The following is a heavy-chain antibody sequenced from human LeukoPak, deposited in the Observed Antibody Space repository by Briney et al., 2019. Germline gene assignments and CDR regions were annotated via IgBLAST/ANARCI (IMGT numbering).Heavy chain of an antibody. CDR1: GYTFTSYG. J-gene: IGHJ4*02. D-gene: IGHD3-22*01. Sequence: ASVKVSCKASGYTFTSYGISWVRQAPGQGLEWMGWISAYNGNTNYAQKLQGRVTMTADTSTSTAYMELRSLRSDDTAVYYCAMGGDSSGYFTVDYWGQGTLVTVSS. CDR3: AMGGDSSGYFTVDY. CDR2: ISAYNGNT. V-gene: IGHV1-18*01.